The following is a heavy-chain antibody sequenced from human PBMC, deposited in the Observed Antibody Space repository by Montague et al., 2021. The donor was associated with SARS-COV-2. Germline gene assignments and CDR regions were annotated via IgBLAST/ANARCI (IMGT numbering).Heavy chain of an antibody. CDR3: ARGVDTGVVTVTGGFDS. V-gene: IGHV4-61*02. J-gene: IGHJ4*02. CDR2: IYRSGSP. CDR1: GGSISRGYCY. Sequence: TLSLTCTVSGGSISRGYCYWSWIRLPAGKGLEWIGRIYRSGSPNYTSSLEVRVVLSVDTSRNQFSMKMTSVTAADTAMYYCARGVDTGVVTVTGGFDSWGQGTLVIVSS. D-gene: IGHD5-18*01.